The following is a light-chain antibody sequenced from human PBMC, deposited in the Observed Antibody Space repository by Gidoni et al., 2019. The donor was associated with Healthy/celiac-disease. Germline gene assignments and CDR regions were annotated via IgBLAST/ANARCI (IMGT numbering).Light chain of an antibody. J-gene: IGKJ4*01. CDR2: GAS. CDR1: QSVSSSY. Sequence: EIVLTQSPGTLSLSPGESATLSCRASQSVSSSYLAWYQQKPGQAPRLLIYGASSRATGIPDRCSGSGSGTDFTLTINRLEPEDFAVYYCQQYGSSPLTFGGGTKVEIK. CDR3: QQYGSSPLT. V-gene: IGKV3-20*01.